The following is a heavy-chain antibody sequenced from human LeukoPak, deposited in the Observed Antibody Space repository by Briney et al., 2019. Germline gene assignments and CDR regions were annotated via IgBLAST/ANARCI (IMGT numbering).Heavy chain of an antibody. Sequence: PGGSLRLSCAASGFTSSSYEMNWVRQAPGKGLEWVSYISSSGSTIYYADSVKGRSTISRDNAKNSLYLQMNSLRAEDTAVYYCARDGYDSSGYYYDVWYFDYWGQGTLVTVSS. CDR3: ARDGYDSSGYYYDVWYFDY. J-gene: IGHJ4*02. D-gene: IGHD3-22*01. CDR2: ISSSGSTI. CDR1: GFTSSSYE. V-gene: IGHV3-48*03.